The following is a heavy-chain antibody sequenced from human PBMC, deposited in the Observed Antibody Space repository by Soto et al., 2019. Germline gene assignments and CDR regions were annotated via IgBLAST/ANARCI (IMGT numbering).Heavy chain of an antibody. V-gene: IGHV3-66*01. CDR3: ARATMIGLLSS. Sequence: GGSLRLSCAASGFAVSSNFMSWVRQAPGKGLEWVSVIYSGGSTYYADSVKGRFTISRDNSENTLYLQMNSLRAEDTAIYYCARATMIGLLSSWGQGTLVTV. CDR1: GFAVSSNF. CDR2: IYSGGST. J-gene: IGHJ5*02. D-gene: IGHD3-22*01.